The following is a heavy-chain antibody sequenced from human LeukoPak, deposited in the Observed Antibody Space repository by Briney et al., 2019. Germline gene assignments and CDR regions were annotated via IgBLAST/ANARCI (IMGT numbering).Heavy chain of an antibody. D-gene: IGHD2-8*01. J-gene: IGHJ4*02. CDR1: GFTVGNNY. CDR2: IFSHGET. V-gene: IGHV3-66*01. Sequence: TGGSPRLSCAASGFTVGNNYMNWVRQAPGKGLEWVSLIFSHGETSYADSVKGRFTISRDNSKNTLYLQMNGLRVEDAAVYYCARDPPAVSINTYAWGQGTLVTVSS. CDR3: ARDPPAVSINTYA.